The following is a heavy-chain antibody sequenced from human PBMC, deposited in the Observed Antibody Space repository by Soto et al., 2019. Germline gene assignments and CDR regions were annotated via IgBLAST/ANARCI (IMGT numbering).Heavy chain of an antibody. CDR2: ISGGGNDA. CDR1: RFTFSSYA. V-gene: IGHV3-23*01. J-gene: IGHJ4*02. CDR3: ARSLFLASTDTEHFDY. Sequence: EVQLLESGGGLVQPGGSLVLSCAASRFTFSSYAMSWVRQAPGKGLEWVSSISGGGNDAYYADSVKGRFPISRDNSQNTLYLQMSSLRADDTAVYYCARSLFLASTDTEHFDYWGQGALVTVSS. D-gene: IGHD3-3*02.